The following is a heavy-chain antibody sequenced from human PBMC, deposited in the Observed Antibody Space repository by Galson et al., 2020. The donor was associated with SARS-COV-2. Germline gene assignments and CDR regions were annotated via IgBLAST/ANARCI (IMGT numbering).Heavy chain of an antibody. Sequence: ASETLSLTCGISGDSVSSNNVAWNWIRQSPSRGLEWLGRTYYRSRWFYDYAESVRSRITINADTSKNQVSLQLNSVTPEDAAVYYCARRLGTFDSWGQGTLVTVSS. D-gene: IGHD7-27*01. V-gene: IGHV6-1*01. J-gene: IGHJ4*02. CDR1: GDSVSSNNVA. CDR3: ARRLGTFDS. CDR2: TYYRSRWFY.